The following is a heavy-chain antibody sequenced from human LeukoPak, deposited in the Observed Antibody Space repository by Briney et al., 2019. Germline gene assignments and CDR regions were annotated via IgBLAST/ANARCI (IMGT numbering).Heavy chain of an antibody. CDR3: ARQGSGWFYVDY. CDR2: IYPADSDT. J-gene: IGHJ4*02. CDR1: EYSFTTYW. D-gene: IGHD2/OR15-2a*01. Sequence: GESLKISCKGSEYSFTTYWIAWVRRMPGKGLEWMGIIYPADSDTRYSPSFQGQVAISADKSISTAYLQWSSLKASDTAMYYCARQGSGWFYVDYWGQGTLVAVSS. V-gene: IGHV5-51*01.